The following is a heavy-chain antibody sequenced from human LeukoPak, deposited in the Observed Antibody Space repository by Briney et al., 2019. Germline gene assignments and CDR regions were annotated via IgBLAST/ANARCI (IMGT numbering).Heavy chain of an antibody. CDR1: GYTFTSYD. V-gene: IGHV1-8*01. Sequence: ASVEVSCKASGYTFTSYDINWVRQATGQGLEWMGWMNPNSGNTGYAQKFQGRVTMTRNTSISTAYMELSSLRSEDTTVYYCARGGGTPYYDSSGYARRFDYWGQGTLVTVSS. CDR3: ARGGGTPYYDSSGYARRFDY. J-gene: IGHJ4*02. CDR2: MNPNSGNT. D-gene: IGHD3-22*01.